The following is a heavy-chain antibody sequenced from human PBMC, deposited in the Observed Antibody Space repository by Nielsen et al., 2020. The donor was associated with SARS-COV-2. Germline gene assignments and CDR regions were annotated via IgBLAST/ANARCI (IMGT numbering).Heavy chain of an antibody. J-gene: IGHJ4*02. CDR1: GFTFDDYA. Sequence: SLKISCAASGFTFDDYAMHWVRQGPGKGLEWVSGISWNSGSIGYADSVKGRFTISRDNAKNSLYLQMNSLRAEDTALYYCAAWDFWSGYPPFGYWGQGTLVTVSS. V-gene: IGHV3-9*01. CDR3: AAWDFWSGYPPFGY. D-gene: IGHD3-3*01. CDR2: ISWNSGSI.